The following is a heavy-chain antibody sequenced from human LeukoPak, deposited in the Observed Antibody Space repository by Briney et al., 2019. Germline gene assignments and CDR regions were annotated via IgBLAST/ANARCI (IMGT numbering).Heavy chain of an antibody. CDR3: ARAYSYGSGAFDI. CDR1: GGSISSGSYY. CDR2: IYTSGST. D-gene: IGHD5-18*01. V-gene: IGHV4-61*02. Sequence: SETLSLTCTVSGGSISSGSYYWSWIRQPAGKGLEWIGRIYTSGSTNYNPSLKSRVTISVDTSKNQFSLKLSSVTAADTAVYYCARAYSYGSGAFDIWGQGTMVTVSS. J-gene: IGHJ3*02.